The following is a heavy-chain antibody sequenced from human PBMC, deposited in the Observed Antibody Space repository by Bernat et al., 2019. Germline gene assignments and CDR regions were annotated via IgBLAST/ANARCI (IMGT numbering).Heavy chain of an antibody. V-gene: IGHV3-23*01. CDR3: AKDPVQQWLVSSLRGGYYYGMDV. CDR2: ISGSGGST. D-gene: IGHD6-19*01. Sequence: EVQLLESGGGLVQPGGSLRLSCAASGFTFSSYAMSWVRQAPGKGLEWVSAISGSGGSTYYADSVKGRFTISRDNSKNTLYLQMNSLRAEDTAVYSCAKDPVQQWLVSSLRGGYYYGMDVWGQGTTVTVSS. CDR1: GFTFSSYA. J-gene: IGHJ6*02.